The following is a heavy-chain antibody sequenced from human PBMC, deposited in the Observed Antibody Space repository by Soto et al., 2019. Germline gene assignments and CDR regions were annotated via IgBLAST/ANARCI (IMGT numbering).Heavy chain of an antibody. J-gene: IGHJ4*02. CDR1: GFSLSTSGVG. V-gene: IGHV2-5*01. CDR2: IHWNDDK. CDR3: AYNSWGPRIC. Sequence: SGPTLVNPTQTLTLTCTFSGFSLSTSGVGVGWIRQPPGKALEWLARIHWNDDKYYRPSLASRLTISKATSKNQVVLTMTNMDPVDTAKYYGAYNSWGPRICWGQGTLVTVAS. D-gene: IGHD3-22*01.